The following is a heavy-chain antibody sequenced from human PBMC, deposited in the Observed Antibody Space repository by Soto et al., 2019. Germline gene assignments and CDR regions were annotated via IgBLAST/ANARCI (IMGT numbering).Heavy chain of an antibody. D-gene: IGHD3-9*01. CDR1: GGSISSGGYY. Sequence: SETLSLTCTVSGGSISSGGYYWSWIRQHPGKGLEWIGYIYYSGSTYYSPSLKSRVIISVDTSNNQFSLKLRSVTAADTAVYYCARDLTGPNGIDVWGQGTTVTVSS. J-gene: IGHJ6*02. CDR3: ARDLTGPNGIDV. V-gene: IGHV4-31*03. CDR2: IYYSGST.